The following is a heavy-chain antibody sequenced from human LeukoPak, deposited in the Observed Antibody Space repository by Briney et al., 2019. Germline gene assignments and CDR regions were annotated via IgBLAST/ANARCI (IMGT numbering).Heavy chain of an antibody. Sequence: SVKVSCKASGGTFSSYAISWVRQAPGQGLEWMGEIIPIFGTANYAQKFQGRVTITADKSTSTAYMELSSLRSEDTAVYYCARSQQLVRRYFDYWGQGTLVTVSS. CDR2: IIPIFGTA. CDR1: GGTFSSYA. J-gene: IGHJ4*02. D-gene: IGHD6-13*01. CDR3: ARSQQLVRRYFDY. V-gene: IGHV1-69*06.